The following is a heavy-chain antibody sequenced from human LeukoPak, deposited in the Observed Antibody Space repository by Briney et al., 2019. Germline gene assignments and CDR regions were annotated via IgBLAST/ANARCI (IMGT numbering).Heavy chain of an antibody. D-gene: IGHD3-22*01. J-gene: IGHJ4*02. CDR1: GGSMKSGSYY. CDR2: FYTSGHT. CDR3: ASYDSSGEYFDY. Sequence: SQTLSLTCTVSGGSMKSGSYYWTWIRQPAGKGLEWIGHFYTSGHTNYNPSLKSRVTISVDTSKNQFSLKMNSVTAADTAVYYCASYDSSGEYFDYWGQGTLVTVSS. V-gene: IGHV4-61*09.